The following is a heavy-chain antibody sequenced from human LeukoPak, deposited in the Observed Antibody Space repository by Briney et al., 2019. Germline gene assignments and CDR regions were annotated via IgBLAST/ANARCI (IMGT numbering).Heavy chain of an antibody. J-gene: IGHJ6*02. CDR2: ISSSSSYI. Sequence: PGGSLRLSCAASGFTFSSYSMNWVRQAPGKGLEWVSSISSSSSYIYYADSVKGRFTISRDNAKDSLYLQMNSLRAEDTAVYYCARKLGYCTNGVHRKDESCYYYGMDVWGQGTTVTVSS. CDR3: ARKLGYCTNGVHRKDESCYYYGMDV. V-gene: IGHV3-21*01. D-gene: IGHD2-8*01. CDR1: GFTFSSYS.